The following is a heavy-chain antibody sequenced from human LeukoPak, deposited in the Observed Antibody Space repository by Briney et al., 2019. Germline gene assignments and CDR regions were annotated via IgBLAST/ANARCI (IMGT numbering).Heavy chain of an antibody. CDR2: IYPGDSDT. V-gene: IGHV5-51*01. D-gene: IGHD5-18*01. J-gene: IGHJ3*02. CDR1: GYSSTSYW. CDR3: ARRPRYSYGFSHDAFDI. Sequence: GESLKISCKGSGYSSTSYWIGWVRQMPGKGLEWMGIIYPGDSDTRYSPSFQGQVTISADKSTSTAYLQWSSLKASDTAMYYCARRPRYSYGFSHDAFDIWGQGTMVTVSS.